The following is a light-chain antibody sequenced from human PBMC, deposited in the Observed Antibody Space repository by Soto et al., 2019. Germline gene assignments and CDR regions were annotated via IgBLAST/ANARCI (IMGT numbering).Light chain of an antibody. CDR2: GAS. CDR3: QQYSNLWT. CDR1: QSVSNNY. Sequence: ILFTQSPRTLSLSPGERATLSCRTSQSVSNNYLAWYQQKPGQAPRLLIYGASSRATGVPDRFSGSGSGTDFTLSISRLEPEDFAVYYCQQYSNLWTFGQGTKVDI. V-gene: IGKV3-20*01. J-gene: IGKJ1*01.